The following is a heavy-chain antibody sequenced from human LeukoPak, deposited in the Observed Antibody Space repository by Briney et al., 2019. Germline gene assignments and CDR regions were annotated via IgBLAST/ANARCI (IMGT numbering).Heavy chain of an antibody. J-gene: IGHJ3*02. CDR2: VYNSGTT. CDR3: AGPIAADTHGFDI. V-gene: IGHV4-59*08. D-gene: IGHD6-6*01. CDR1: GGSISTYY. Sequence: SETLSLTCTVSGGSISTYYWSWIRQPPGRGLEWIGYVYNSGTTSYNPSLKSRVTISVDTSKNQFSLKLSSVTAADTAVYYCAGPIAADTHGFDIWGRGTMVTVSS.